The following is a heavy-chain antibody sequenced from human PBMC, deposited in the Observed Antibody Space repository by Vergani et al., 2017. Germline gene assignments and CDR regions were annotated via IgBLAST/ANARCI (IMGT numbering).Heavy chain of an antibody. D-gene: IGHD1-14*01. CDR3: AKSPLTGSFYGMDV. Sequence: QVQLVESGGGVVQPGRSLRLSCAASGFTFSSYGMHWVRQAPGKGLEWVAVISYDGSNKYYADSVKGRFTISRDNSKNTLYLQMNSLRAEDTAVYYCAKSPLTGSFYGMDVWGQGTTVTVSS. CDR1: GFTFSSYG. V-gene: IGHV3-30*18. J-gene: IGHJ6*02. CDR2: ISYDGSNK.